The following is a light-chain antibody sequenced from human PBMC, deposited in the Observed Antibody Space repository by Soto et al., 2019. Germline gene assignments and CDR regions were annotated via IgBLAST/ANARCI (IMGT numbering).Light chain of an antibody. CDR3: QQYNNWPPRGT. V-gene: IGKV3-15*01. Sequence: EIVMTQSPATLSVSPGERATLSCRASQSVSSNLVWYQQKPGQAPRLLIYGASTRATGIPARFSGSGSGTEFTLTISSLQSEDFSVYYWQQYNNWPPRGTFGQGTKVEIK. J-gene: IGKJ1*01. CDR1: QSVSSN. CDR2: GAS.